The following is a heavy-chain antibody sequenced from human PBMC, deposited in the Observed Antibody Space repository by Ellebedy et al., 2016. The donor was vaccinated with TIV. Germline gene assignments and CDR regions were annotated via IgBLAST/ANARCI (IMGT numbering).Heavy chain of an antibody. CDR3: ARDPALPRGRFDT. Sequence: MPGGSLRLSCTVSGDSISSYYWSWIRQPPGKGLEWIGSIYYSGSAYYNPSLKSRFTVSVDTSKNQFSLNLSSVTAADTAVYYCARDPALPRGRFDTWGQGTLVTVSS. J-gene: IGHJ5*02. CDR1: GDSISSYY. V-gene: IGHV4-39*07. CDR2: IYYSGSA.